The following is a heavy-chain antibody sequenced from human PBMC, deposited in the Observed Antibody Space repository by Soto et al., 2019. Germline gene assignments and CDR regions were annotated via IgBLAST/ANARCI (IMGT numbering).Heavy chain of an antibody. CDR3: ASTSDYYDSSGYSWFDP. D-gene: IGHD3-22*01. V-gene: IGHV4-39*07. CDR2: IYSSENT. J-gene: IGHJ5*02. Sequence: SETLSLTCTVSGGSVSSSSYSWGWIRQSPGKGLEWIGTIYSSENTYYNPSLMSRVTISVDTSKNEFSLKLNSVTAADTAVYYCASTSDYYDSSGYSWFDPWGQGTLVTVSS. CDR1: GGSVSSSSYS.